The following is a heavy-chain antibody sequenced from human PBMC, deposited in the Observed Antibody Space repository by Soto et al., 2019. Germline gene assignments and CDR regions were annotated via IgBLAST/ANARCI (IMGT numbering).Heavy chain of an antibody. CDR3: GRLEGLATISYYFDY. J-gene: IGHJ4*02. CDR1: GGTVSSSIYY. CDR2: VYYSGST. V-gene: IGHV4-39*01. D-gene: IGHD3-9*01. Sequence: PSETMSVTCTVSGGTVSSSIYYWGWVRKPPGKGLEWIGSVYYSGSTYYNPSLESRVTISVDKSKNQFSLKLMSLSAADTAVYYCGRLEGLATISYYFDYWGQGALVTVSS.